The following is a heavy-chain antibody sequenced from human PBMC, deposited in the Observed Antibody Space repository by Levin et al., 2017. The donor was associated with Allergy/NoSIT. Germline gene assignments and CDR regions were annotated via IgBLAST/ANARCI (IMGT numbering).Heavy chain of an antibody. CDR3: AKDVTRYWGNLDY. Sequence: GGSLRLSCAASGFSFSNYGMHWLRQAPGKGLEWVAVISYDGSEKYYRDYVEGRFTISREKDYTDSVKGRFTVSRDNSGNMLYLQMNSLRPEDTAVYYCAKDVTRYWGNLDYWGQGTLVTVSS. V-gene: IGHV3-30*18. CDR1: GFSFSNYG. J-gene: IGHJ4*02. D-gene: IGHD3-16*01. CDR2: ISYDGSEK.